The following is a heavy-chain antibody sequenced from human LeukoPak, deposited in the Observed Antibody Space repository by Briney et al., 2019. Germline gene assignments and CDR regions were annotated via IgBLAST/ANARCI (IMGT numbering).Heavy chain of an antibody. CDR1: GGSISSSSYY. CDR3: ARLSAVAYVDY. V-gene: IGHV4-39*01. CDR2: IYYSGST. Sequence: SETLSLTCTVSGGSISSSSYYWGWIRQPPGKGLEWIGSIYYSGSTYYNPSLKSRVTISVDTSKNQFSLKLSSVTAADTAVYYCARLSAVAYVDYWGQGTLVTVSS. D-gene: IGHD6-19*01. J-gene: IGHJ4*02.